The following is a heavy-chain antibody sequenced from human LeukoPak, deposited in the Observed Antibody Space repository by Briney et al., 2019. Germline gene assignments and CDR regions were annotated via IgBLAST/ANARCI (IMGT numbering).Heavy chain of an antibody. Sequence: TSETLSLTCAVYGGSFSGYYWSWIRQPPGKGLEWIGEINRSGSTNYNPSLKSRVTISVDTSKNQFSLKLSSVTAADTAVYYCARAPYSSSWSRLYYYYGMDVWGQGTTVTVSS. J-gene: IGHJ6*02. CDR1: GGSFSGYY. CDR3: ARAPYSSSWSRLYYYYGMDV. D-gene: IGHD6-13*01. V-gene: IGHV4-34*01. CDR2: INRSGST.